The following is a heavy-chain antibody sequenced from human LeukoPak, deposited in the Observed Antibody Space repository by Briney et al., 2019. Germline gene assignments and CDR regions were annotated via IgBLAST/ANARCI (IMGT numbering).Heavy chain of an antibody. CDR2: INADSGGT. D-gene: IGHD3-10*01. V-gene: IGHV1-2*02. CDR3: AREYSGSGNFDC. Sequence: ASVKVSCKASEYTFTGYYVHWVRQAPGQGLEYMGWINADSGGTKTAQKLQGRVTMTRDTSISTAYMEVSGLRSDDTAVYYCAREYSGSGNFDCWGQGTPVTVSS. CDR1: EYTFTGYY. J-gene: IGHJ4*02.